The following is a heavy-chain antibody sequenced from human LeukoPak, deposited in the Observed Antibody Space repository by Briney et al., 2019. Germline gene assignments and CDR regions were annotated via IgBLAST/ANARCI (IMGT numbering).Heavy chain of an antibody. CDR3: ARGGEYYYDSSGYYYPTFDY. D-gene: IGHD3-22*01. V-gene: IGHV4-34*01. J-gene: IGHJ4*02. CDR1: GGSFSGYY. Sequence: SETLSLTCAVYGGSFSGYYWSWIRQPPGKGLEWIGEINHSGSTNYNPSLKSRVTISVDTSKNQFSLKLSSVTAADTAVYYCARGGEYYYDSSGYYYPTFDYWGQGTLVTVSS. CDR2: INHSGST.